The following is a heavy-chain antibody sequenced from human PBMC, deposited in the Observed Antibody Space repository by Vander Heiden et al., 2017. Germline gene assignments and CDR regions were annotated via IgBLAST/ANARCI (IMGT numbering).Heavy chain of an antibody. CDR1: GRSITSNW. J-gene: IGHJ4*02. V-gene: IGHV4-4*02. Sequence: QVQLQESGPGLVKPSGTLPLTCAVSGRSITSNWWTWVRQPPGKGLEWIGEIFHTGNINYNPSLRSRTTISLDKSKNQFSLNVHSVTAADTAVYYCARNGYYSADDWGPGILVTVSS. CDR3: ARNGYYSADD. D-gene: IGHD3-3*01. CDR2: IFHTGNI.